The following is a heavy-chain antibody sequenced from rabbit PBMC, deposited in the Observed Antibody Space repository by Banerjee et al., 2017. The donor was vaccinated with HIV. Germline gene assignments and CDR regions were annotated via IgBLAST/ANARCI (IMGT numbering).Heavy chain of an antibody. V-gene: IGHV1S45*01. Sequence: QEQLEESGGDLVKPEGSLTLTCTASGFSFSSSYWICWVRQAPGKGLEWIACIYTGSGSTYYASWAKGRFTISKTSSTTVTLQMTSLTAADTATYFCARGNYYTYGYVGLTRLDLWGQGTLVTVS. D-gene: IGHD6-1*01. CDR1: GFSFSSSYW. J-gene: IGHJ3*01. CDR2: IYTGSGST. CDR3: ARGNYYTYGYVGLTRLDL.